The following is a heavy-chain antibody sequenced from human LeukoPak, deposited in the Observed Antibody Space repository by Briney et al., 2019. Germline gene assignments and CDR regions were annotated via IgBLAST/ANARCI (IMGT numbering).Heavy chain of an antibody. J-gene: IGHJ6*02. D-gene: IGHD3-10*01. V-gene: IGHV1-69*13. CDR2: IIPIFGTA. Sequence: SVKVSCKASGGTFSSYAISWVRQAPGQGLEWMGGIIPIFGTANYAQKCQGRVTITADESTSTAYMELSSLRSEDTAVYYCARDVSGSYYNGVFGYYYGMDVWGQGTTVTVSS. CDR1: GGTFSSYA. CDR3: ARDVSGSYYNGVFGYYYGMDV.